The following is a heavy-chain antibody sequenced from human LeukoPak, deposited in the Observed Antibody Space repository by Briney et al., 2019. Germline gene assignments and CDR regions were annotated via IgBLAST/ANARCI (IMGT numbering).Heavy chain of an antibody. CDR3: AKLYTSRWYNDY. CDR2: LSNIGSST. V-gene: IGHV3-23*01. J-gene: IGHJ4*02. CDR1: GFTFSSYA. Sequence: HPGGSLILSCAASGFTFSSYAMSWVRQAPGKGLEWVSALSNIGSSTSYADSVKGRFTISRDNSKNTLYLQMNSLRAEDTAVYYCAKLYTSRWYNDYWGQGTLVTVSS. D-gene: IGHD6-13*01.